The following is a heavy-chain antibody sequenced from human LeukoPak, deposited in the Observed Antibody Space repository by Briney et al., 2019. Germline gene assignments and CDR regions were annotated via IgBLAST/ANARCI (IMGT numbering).Heavy chain of an antibody. V-gene: IGHV6-1*01. Sequence: SQTLSLTCAISGDSVSSDSSAWNWFRQSPSRGLEWLGRTYYRSSLYYDYAVSVKSRITINPDTSKNQFSLQLNSVAPEDTAVYYCARGGHFEYWGQGTLVTVSS. J-gene: IGHJ4*02. D-gene: IGHD6-25*01. CDR1: GDSVSSDSSA. CDR3: ARGGHFEY. CDR2: TYYRSSLYY.